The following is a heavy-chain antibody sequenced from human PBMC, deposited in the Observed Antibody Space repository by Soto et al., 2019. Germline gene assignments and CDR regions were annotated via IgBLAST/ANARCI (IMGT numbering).Heavy chain of an antibody. V-gene: IGHV3-49*05. CDR2: IKSKAYGETT. D-gene: IGHD1-26*01. J-gene: IGHJ4*02. CDR1: GFTFGGYA. Sequence: EVQLVESGGGLVKPGRSLRLSCTTSGFTFGGYAMSWFRQAPGKGLEWVGFIKSKAYGETTEYAASVKGRFTISRDDSKSIAYLQMNSLKTEDTAVYYSTTVGKWELLHFGSDYWGQGTLVTVSS. CDR3: TTVGKWELLHFGSDY.